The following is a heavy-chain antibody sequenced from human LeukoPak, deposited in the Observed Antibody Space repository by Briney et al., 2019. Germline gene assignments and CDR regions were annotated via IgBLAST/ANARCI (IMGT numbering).Heavy chain of an antibody. J-gene: IGHJ3*02. CDR3: AKSPKYYYDSTDI. CDR2: ISASGGTT. D-gene: IGHD3-22*01. CDR1: QLTFNRYV. V-gene: IGHV3-23*01. Sequence: GGSLRLSCTSSQLTFNRYVMAWVRQAPGKGLEWVSTISASGGTTYYADSVKGRFTISRDNSKNTLYLQMNSLRAEDTAVYYCAKSPKYYYDSTDIWGQGTMVTVSS.